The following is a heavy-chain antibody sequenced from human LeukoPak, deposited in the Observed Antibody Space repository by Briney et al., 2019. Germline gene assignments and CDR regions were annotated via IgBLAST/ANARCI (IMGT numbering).Heavy chain of an antibody. J-gene: IGHJ6*02. CDR3: ARGAGTYVPHYYYYYGMDV. V-gene: IGHV3-21*01. CDR2: ISSSSSYI. Sequence: GGSLRLSCAASGFTFSSYSMNWVRQAPGKGLEWVSSISSSSSYIYYADSVKGRFTISRDNAKNSLYLQMNSLRAEDTAVYYCARGAGTYVPHYYYYYGMDVWGQGTTVTVSS. CDR1: GFTFSSYS. D-gene: IGHD1/OR15-1a*01.